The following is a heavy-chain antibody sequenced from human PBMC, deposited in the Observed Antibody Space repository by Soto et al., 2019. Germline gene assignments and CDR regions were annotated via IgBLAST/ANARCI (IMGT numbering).Heavy chain of an antibody. Sequence: GASVKVSCKASGYTFTSYGISWVRQAPGQGLEWMGWISAYNGNTNYAQKLQGRVTMTTDTSTSTAYMELRSLRSDDTAMYYCARAYDFWSGYYGGYYYYMDVWGKGTTVTVSS. CDR1: GYTFTSYG. V-gene: IGHV1-18*01. D-gene: IGHD3-3*01. CDR2: ISAYNGNT. CDR3: ARAYDFWSGYYGGYYYYMDV. J-gene: IGHJ6*03.